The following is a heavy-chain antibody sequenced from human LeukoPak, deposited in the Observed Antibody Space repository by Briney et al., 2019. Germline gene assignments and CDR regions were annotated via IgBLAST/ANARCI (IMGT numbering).Heavy chain of an antibody. Sequence: SETLSLTCTVSGGSISSYYWSWIRQPAGKALEWIGRIYSSGSTNYNPSLKSRVTMSVDTSKNQFSLKLSSVTAADTAVYYCARQGVPAAFDYWGQGTLVSVSS. CDR1: GGSISSYY. CDR2: IYSSGST. D-gene: IGHD2-2*01. CDR3: ARQGVPAAFDY. J-gene: IGHJ4*02. V-gene: IGHV4-4*07.